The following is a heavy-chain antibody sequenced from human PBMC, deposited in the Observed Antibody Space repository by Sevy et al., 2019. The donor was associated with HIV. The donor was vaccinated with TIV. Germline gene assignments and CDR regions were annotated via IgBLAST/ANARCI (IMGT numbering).Heavy chain of an antibody. V-gene: IGHV3-23*01. CDR3: AKLGARPPNGDYYYYYGMDV. CDR1: GSTFSSYA. CDR2: ISGSGGST. D-gene: IGHD4-17*01. Sequence: GGSLRLSCAASGSTFSSYAMSWVRQAPGKGLEWVSAISGSGGSTYYADSVKGRFTISRDNSKNTLYLQMNSLRAEDTAVYYCAKLGARPPNGDYYYYYGMDVWCQGTTVTVSS. J-gene: IGHJ6*02.